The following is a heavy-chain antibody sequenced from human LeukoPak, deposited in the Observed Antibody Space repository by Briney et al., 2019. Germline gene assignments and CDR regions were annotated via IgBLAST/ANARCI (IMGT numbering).Heavy chain of an antibody. J-gene: IGHJ3*02. CDR1: GGSFSGYY. Sequence: PSETLSLTCAVYGGSFSGYYWSWIRQPPGKGLEWIGEINHSGGTNYNPSLKSRVTISVDTSKNQFSLKLSSVTAADTAVYYCALTGQNDAFDIWGQGTMVTVSS. CDR3: ALTGQNDAFDI. V-gene: IGHV4-34*01. CDR2: INHSGGT. D-gene: IGHD1-1*01.